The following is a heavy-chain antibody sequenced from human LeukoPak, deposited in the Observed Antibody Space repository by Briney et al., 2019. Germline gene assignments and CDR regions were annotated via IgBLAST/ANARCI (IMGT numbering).Heavy chain of an antibody. J-gene: IGHJ4*02. CDR1: GGSISNYY. V-gene: IGHV4-59*08. CDR3: ARHQSGGSYPLDY. CDR2: LYHTGST. Sequence: SETLSLTCTVSGGSISNYYWSWIRQSPGKGLEWMAYLYHTGSTNYNPSLQSRVTISMDTSKNQFFLKLTSVTAADTAVYYCARHQSGGSYPLDYWGQGTLVTVSS. D-gene: IGHD1-26*01.